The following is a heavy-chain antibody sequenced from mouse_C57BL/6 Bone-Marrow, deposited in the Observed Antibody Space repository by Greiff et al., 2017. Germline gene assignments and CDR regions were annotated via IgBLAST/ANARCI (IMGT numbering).Heavy chain of an antibody. Sequence: VQLQQSGAELARPGASVKLSCKASGYTFTSYGISWVKQRTGQGLEWIGEIYPRSGNTYYNEKFKGKATLTADKSSSTAYMELRSLTSEDSAVYFCAMLPYYYGSTYFDYWGQGTTLTVSS. CDR2: IYPRSGNT. CDR1: GYTFTSYG. J-gene: IGHJ2*01. CDR3: AMLPYYYGSTYFDY. D-gene: IGHD1-1*01. V-gene: IGHV1-81*01.